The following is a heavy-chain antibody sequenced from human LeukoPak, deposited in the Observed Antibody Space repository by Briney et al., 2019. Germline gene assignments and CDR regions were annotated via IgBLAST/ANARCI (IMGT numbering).Heavy chain of an antibody. J-gene: IGHJ6*02. CDR2: ISSSGSTI. CDR1: GFTFSSYE. D-gene: IGHD5-12*01. V-gene: IGHV3-48*03. CDR3: AREHSGYDYGVYYYYGVDV. Sequence: PGGSLRLSCAASGFTFSSYEMNWVRQAPGKGLEWVSYISSSGSTIYYADSVKGRFTISRDNAKNSLYLQMNSLRAEDTAVYYCAREHSGYDYGVYYYYGVDVWGQGTTVTVSS.